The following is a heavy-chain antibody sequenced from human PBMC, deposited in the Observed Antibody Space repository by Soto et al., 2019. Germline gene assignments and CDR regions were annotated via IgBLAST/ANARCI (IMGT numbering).Heavy chain of an antibody. CDR3: ATDDYGIFPY. J-gene: IGHJ4*02. CDR1: GYPITTYY. Sequence: ASVKVSCKASGYPITTYYIHWVRQAPGQGLEWMGWIDPRSGGTVYEQKFQGRVTMTRDTSISTVYMDLSGLTSDDTALYYCATDDYGIFPYWGQGSLVTVSS. V-gene: IGHV1-2*02. D-gene: IGHD3-10*01. CDR2: IDPRSGGT.